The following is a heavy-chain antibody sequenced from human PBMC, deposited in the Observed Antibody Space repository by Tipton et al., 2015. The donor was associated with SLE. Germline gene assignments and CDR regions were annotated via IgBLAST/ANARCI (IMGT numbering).Heavy chain of an antibody. CDR2: IYPRDSDT. J-gene: IGHJ3*01. CDR1: GYSFTNYW. CDR3: ARVGGSGSYGADAFDV. Sequence: QLVQSGAEVKKSGESLKISCQGFGYSFTNYWIGWVRQMPGKGLEWMGIIYPRDSDTRYSTSSQGQVTISVDRSIRTAYLQWNSLKASDTAMYYCARVGGSGSYGADAFDVWGHGTMVTVPS. D-gene: IGHD3-10*01. V-gene: IGHV5-51*03.